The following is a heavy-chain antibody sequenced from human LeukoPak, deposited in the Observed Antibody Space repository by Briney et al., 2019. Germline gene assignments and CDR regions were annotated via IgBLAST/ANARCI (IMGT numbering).Heavy chain of an antibody. CDR3: AKENAKYQLFYYYYYMDV. V-gene: IGHV3-30*18. Sequence: TGGSLRLSCAASGFTFSSYGMHWVRQAPGKGLEWVAVISYDGSNKYYADSVKGRFNISRDNSKNTLYLQMNSLRAEDTAVYYCAKENAKYQLFYYYYYMDVWGKGTTVTVSS. D-gene: IGHD2-2*01. J-gene: IGHJ6*03. CDR1: GFTFSSYG. CDR2: ISYDGSNK.